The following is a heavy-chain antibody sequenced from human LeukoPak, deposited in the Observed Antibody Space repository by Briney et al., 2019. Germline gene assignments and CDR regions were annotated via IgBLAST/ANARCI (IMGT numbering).Heavy chain of an antibody. CDR2: ISGSGGST. CDR1: GFTFSSYA. Sequence: GRSLRLSCAASGFTFSSYAMSWVRQAPGKGLEWVSAISGSGGSTYYADSVKGRFTISRDNSKNTLYLQMNSLRAEDTAVYYCAAQDIVLMVYAGNDYWGQGTLVTVSS. V-gene: IGHV3-23*01. J-gene: IGHJ4*02. D-gene: IGHD2-8*01. CDR3: AAQDIVLMVYAGNDY.